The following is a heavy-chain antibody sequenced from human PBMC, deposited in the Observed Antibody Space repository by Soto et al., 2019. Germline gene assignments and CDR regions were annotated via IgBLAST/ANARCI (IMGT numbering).Heavy chain of an antibody. Sequence: GGSLRLSCAASGFTFSDYYMSWIRQAPGKGLEWVSYISSSGSTIYYADSVKGRFTISRDNAKNSLYLQMNSLRAEDTAVYYCAFQFHYCSSTSCYPGALYFDIWGQGTMVTVSS. CDR2: ISSSGSTI. V-gene: IGHV3-11*01. D-gene: IGHD2-2*01. CDR3: AFQFHYCSSTSCYPGALYFDI. CDR1: GFTFSDYY. J-gene: IGHJ3*02.